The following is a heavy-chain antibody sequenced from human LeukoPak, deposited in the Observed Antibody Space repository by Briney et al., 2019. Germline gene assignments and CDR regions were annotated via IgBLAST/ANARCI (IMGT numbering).Heavy chain of an antibody. D-gene: IGHD1-7*01. CDR1: GFTFSSYA. J-gene: IGHJ4*02. Sequence: GGSLRLSCAASGFTFSSYAMHWVRQAPGKGLEWVALISYDGSNKYYADSVKGRFTISRDNAKNSLYLQMNSLRAEDTAVYYCARAHNWKYGSFDFWGQGTLVTVSS. V-gene: IGHV3-30*04. CDR3: ARAHNWKYGSFDF. CDR2: ISYDGSNK.